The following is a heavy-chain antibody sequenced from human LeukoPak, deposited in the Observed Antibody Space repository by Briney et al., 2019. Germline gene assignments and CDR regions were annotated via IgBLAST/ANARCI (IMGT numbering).Heavy chain of an antibody. J-gene: IGHJ4*02. CDR3: AKYRDVVVMTDHASDY. V-gene: IGHV3-23*01. D-gene: IGHD2-21*02. CDR2: IGGSGHSC. CDR1: GFTFGSYA. Sequence: GGSLRLSCAASGFTFGSYAMSWGRQAAGKGLEWVSGIGGSGHSCYYADSVKGRFTGSRDNSRNILHLQMNSLRAEDTAIYYCAKYRDVVVMTDHASDYWGQGTLVTVSS.